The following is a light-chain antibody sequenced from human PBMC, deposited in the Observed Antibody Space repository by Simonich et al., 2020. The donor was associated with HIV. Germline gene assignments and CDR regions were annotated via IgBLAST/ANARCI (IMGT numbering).Light chain of an antibody. V-gene: IGKV1-33*01. J-gene: IGKJ4*01. CDR2: DAS. CDR3: QQYFGPPPLT. CDR1: QDISNF. Sequence: DIQMTQSPSSLPASVGDRVTVTCQASQDISNFLNWYQQKPGKAPKLLIYDASNLETGVPSRFSGSGSGTDYTLTISSLQPEDFATYYCQQYFGPPPLTFGGGTKVEIK.